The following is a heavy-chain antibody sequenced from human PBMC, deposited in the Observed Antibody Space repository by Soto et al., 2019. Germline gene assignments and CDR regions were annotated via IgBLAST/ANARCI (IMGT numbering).Heavy chain of an antibody. V-gene: IGHV3-11*01. Sequence: QVDLMESGGGLVKPGGSLRLSCAGSGFTFSDYYMTRIRQAPGKGLEWVSYINTLSSAIYYADSVKGRFTISRDNAKNSLFLQLNSLRAEDTAVYYCARRLQWQLRPLDSWGRGTLVTVSS. CDR1: GFTFSDYY. CDR3: ARRLQWQLRPLDS. J-gene: IGHJ4*02. CDR2: INTLSSAI. D-gene: IGHD6-19*01.